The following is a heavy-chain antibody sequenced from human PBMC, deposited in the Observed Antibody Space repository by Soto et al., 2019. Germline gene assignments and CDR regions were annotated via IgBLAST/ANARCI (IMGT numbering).Heavy chain of an antibody. CDR1: GGSISSGGYY. J-gene: IGHJ4*02. CDR3: ARGAADIAARLDY. Sequence: QVQLQESGPGLVKPSQTLSLTCTVSGGSISSGGYYWSWIRQHPGKGLEWIGYIYYSGSTYYNPSLKSRVTISVDTSKNQFSRKLSSVTAADTAVYYCARGAADIAARLDYWGQGTLVTVSS. V-gene: IGHV4-31*03. D-gene: IGHD6-6*01. CDR2: IYYSGST.